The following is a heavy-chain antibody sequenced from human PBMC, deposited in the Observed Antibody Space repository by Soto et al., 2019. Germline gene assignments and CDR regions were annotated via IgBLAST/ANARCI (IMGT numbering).Heavy chain of an antibody. V-gene: IGHV3-9*01. D-gene: IGHD4-17*01. CDR1: GFTFDDYG. J-gene: IGHJ4*02. CDR2: ISRKSDNI. Sequence: EVQLVESGGGLVQPGRSLRLSCAASGFTFDDYGMHWVRQAPGKGLEWVSGISRKSDNIGYAGSVQGRFTISRDNAKNSMYLPMNSLRAGDTDLHYCTKDNFGDNPHVDYWGQGTLVAVSS. CDR3: TKDNFGDNPHVDY.